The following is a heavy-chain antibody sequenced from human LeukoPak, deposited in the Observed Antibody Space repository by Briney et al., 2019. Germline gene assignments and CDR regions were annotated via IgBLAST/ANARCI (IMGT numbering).Heavy chain of an antibody. D-gene: IGHD3-16*02. J-gene: IGHJ6*04. CDR2: IYHSGST. CDR3: ARVMVEYDYVWGSYRLGDYYYYYGMDV. V-gene: IGHV4-38-2*01. Sequence: KTSETLSLTCAVSGYSISSGYYWGWIRRPPGKGLEWIGSIYHSGSTYYNPSLKSRVTISVDTSKNQFSLKLSSVTAADTAVYYCARVMVEYDYVWGSYRLGDYYYYYGMDVWGKGTTVTVSS. CDR1: GYSISSGYY.